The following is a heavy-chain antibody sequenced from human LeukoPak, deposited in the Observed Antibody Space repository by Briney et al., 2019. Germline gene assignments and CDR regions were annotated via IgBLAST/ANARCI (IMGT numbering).Heavy chain of an antibody. CDR1: GFTFSSYW. D-gene: IGHD6-13*01. CDR2: IKQDGSEK. CDR3: ARAVTWSSSWYVLQREYYYYYYMDV. V-gene: IGHV3-7*01. Sequence: GGSLRLSCAASGFTFSSYWMSWVRQAPGKGLEWVANIKQDGSEKYYVDSVKGRFTISRDNAKNSLYLQMNSLRAEDTAVYYCARAVTWSSSWYVLQREYYYYYYMDVWGKGTTVTVSS. J-gene: IGHJ6*03.